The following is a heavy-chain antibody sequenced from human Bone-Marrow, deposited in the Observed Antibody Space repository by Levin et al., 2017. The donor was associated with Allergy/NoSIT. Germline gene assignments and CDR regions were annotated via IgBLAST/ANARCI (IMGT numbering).Heavy chain of an antibody. Sequence: PSETLSLTCAVSGASVSSSDWWSWVRQPPEKGLEWIGEIFHSGNTNYNASLESRVTLSIDKSQNQFYLKMRSVTAADTAVYYCARVLRGYSYGLDSGRGLFDHWGQEILVLVSS. CDR1: GASVSSSDW. CDR2: IFHSGNT. D-gene: IGHD5-18*01. CDR3: ARVLRGYSYGLDSGRGLFDH. V-gene: IGHV4-4*02. J-gene: IGHJ4*02.